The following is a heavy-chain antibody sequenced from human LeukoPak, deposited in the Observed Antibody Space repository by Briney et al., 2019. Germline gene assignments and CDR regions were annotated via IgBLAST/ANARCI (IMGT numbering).Heavy chain of an antibody. CDR1: GFTFSSYA. V-gene: IGHV3-23*01. J-gene: IGHJ4*02. D-gene: IGHD6-13*01. Sequence: GGSLRLSCAASGFTFSSYAMSWVRQAPGKGLEWVSAISGSGGSTYYADSVKGRFTISRDNSKNTLYLQMNSLRAEDTAVYYCAKRRYSSSWFIYFDYWGQGTLVTVSS. CDR3: AKRRYSSSWFIYFDY. CDR2: ISGSGGST.